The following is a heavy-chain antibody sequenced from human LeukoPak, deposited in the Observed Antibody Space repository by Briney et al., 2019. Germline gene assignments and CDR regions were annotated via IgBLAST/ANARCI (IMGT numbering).Heavy chain of an antibody. J-gene: IGHJ4*02. Sequence: SETLSLTCTVSGGSISSSSYYWGWIRQPPWKGLEWIGSIYYSGSTYYNPSLKSRVTISVDTSKNQFSLKLSSVTAADTAVYYCAKRIAAAGTAFGYWGQGALVTVSS. CDR2: IYYSGST. V-gene: IGHV4-39*07. CDR3: AKRIAAAGTAFGY. D-gene: IGHD6-13*01. CDR1: GGSISSSSYY.